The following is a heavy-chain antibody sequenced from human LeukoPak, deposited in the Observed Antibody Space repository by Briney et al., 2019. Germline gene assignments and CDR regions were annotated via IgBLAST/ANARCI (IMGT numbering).Heavy chain of an antibody. CDR3: ARRAKSYSGYHSPYYYFDY. D-gene: IGHD3-22*01. V-gene: IGHV4-34*01. CDR1: GGSFSGYY. Sequence: ASETLSLTCAVYGGSFSGYYWSWISQPPGKGLEWVGEINHSGSTNYNTSLKSRVTISVDTSKNQFSQKLSSVTAADTAVYYCARRAKSYSGYHSPYYYFDYWGQGTLVTVSS. CDR2: INHSGST. J-gene: IGHJ4*02.